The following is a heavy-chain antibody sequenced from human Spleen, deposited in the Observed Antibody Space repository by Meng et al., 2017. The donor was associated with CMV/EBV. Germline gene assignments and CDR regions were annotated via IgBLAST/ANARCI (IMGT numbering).Heavy chain of an antibody. V-gene: IGHV1-18*01. CDR2: ISAYNGNT. D-gene: IGHD2-2*02. Sequence: ASVKVSCKASGYTFTNYGISWVRQAPGQGLEWMGWISAYNGNTNYAQKLQGRVTMTTDTSTSTAYMELRSLRSDDTAVYYCAREPVNPIRFKVKGDCSSTSCYTPFDYWGQGTLVTVSS. J-gene: IGHJ4*02. CDR1: GYTFTNYG. CDR3: AREPVNPIRFKVKGDCSSTSCYTPFDY.